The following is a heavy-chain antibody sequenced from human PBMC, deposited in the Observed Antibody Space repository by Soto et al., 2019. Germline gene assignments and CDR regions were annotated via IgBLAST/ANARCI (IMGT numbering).Heavy chain of an antibody. Sequence: PSETLSLTCTVSGDSISNSDYYWNWIRQSPGKGLEWIASIDYSGSTYYNPSLKSRVVISADTSKNLFSLKLRSVTAADTALYFCARDEPYYYGFDVWGQGTTVTVSS. CDR3: ARDEPYYYGFDV. CDR2: IDYSGST. V-gene: IGHV4-30-4*01. J-gene: IGHJ6*02. CDR1: GDSISNSDYY.